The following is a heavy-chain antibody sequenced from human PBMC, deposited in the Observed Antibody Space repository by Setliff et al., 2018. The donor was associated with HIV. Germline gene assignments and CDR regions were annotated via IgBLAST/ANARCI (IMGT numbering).Heavy chain of an antibody. CDR2: IYPGGSQT. J-gene: IGHJ6*02. Sequence: GESLKISCVASGYSFTNKWIGWVRQTPGKGLEWMGIIYPGGSQTKYNPSFQGQVTISVDKSLRTAYLQWSSLKTSDTAMYYCARHGPGQWFGELPYYYYGMDVWGQGTTVTVSS. V-gene: IGHV5-51*01. D-gene: IGHD3-10*01. CDR1: GYSFTNKW. CDR3: ARHGPGQWFGELPYYYYGMDV.